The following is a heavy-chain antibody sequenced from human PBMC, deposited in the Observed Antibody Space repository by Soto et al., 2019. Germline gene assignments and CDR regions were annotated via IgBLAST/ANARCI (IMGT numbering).Heavy chain of an antibody. Sequence: GGSLRLSCAASGFTFSSYAMSWVRQAPGKGLEWVSAISGSGGSTYYADSVKGRFTNSRDNSKNTLYLQMNSLRAEDTAVYYCAKDVSIAARPSSLGAFDIWGQGTMVTVSS. CDR3: AKDVSIAARPSSLGAFDI. CDR2: ISGSGGST. CDR1: GFTFSSYA. D-gene: IGHD6-6*01. V-gene: IGHV3-23*01. J-gene: IGHJ3*02.